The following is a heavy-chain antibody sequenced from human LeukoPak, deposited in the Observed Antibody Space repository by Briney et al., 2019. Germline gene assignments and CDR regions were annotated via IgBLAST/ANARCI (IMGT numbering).Heavy chain of an antibody. CDR2: IIPIFGTA. J-gene: IGHJ3*02. CDR1: GGTFSSYA. V-gene: IGHV1-69*06. Sequence: ASVKVSCKASGGTFSSYAISWVRQAPGQGLEWMGGIIPIFGTANYAQKFQGRVTITADKSTSTAYMELSSLRSEDTAVYYCARPGDHYDSAGAFDIWGQGTMVTIFS. CDR3: ARPGDHYDSAGAFDI. D-gene: IGHD3-3*01.